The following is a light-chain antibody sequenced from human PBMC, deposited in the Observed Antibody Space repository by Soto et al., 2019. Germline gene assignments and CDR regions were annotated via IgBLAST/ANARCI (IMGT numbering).Light chain of an antibody. CDR2: GAS. CDR1: QTVSTS. J-gene: IGKJ1*01. V-gene: IGKV3-15*01. CDR3: HQYNNWWT. Sequence: EKVMTQSPATLSVSPGERATLSCRASQTVSTSLAWYQQKPGRAPRLLIYGASTRASGVPARFSGSGSGTEFTLTISSLQSEDSAVYYCHQYNNWWTFGQGTKVEIK.